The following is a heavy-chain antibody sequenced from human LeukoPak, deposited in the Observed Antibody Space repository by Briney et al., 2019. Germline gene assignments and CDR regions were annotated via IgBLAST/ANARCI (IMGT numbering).Heavy chain of an antibody. D-gene: IGHD3-22*01. CDR3: ARGTPTYYYDSTSNLAFDI. CDR2: ISSSSTYI. V-gene: IGHV3-21*06. CDR1: GFTFSNYS. J-gene: IGHJ3*02. Sequence: PGGSLRLSCAASGFTFSNYSMNWVRQAPGKGLEWVSSISSSSTYIYFADSLKGRFTISRDSAKNSLYLQMSSLRAEDTAVYYCARGTPTYYYDSTSNLAFDIWGQGTMVTVSS.